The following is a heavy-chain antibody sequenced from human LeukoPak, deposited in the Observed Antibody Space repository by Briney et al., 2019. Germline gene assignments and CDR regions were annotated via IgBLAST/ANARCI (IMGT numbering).Heavy chain of an antibody. J-gene: IGHJ4*02. CDR1: GFHFSSYG. D-gene: IGHD5-18*01. CDR3: VRDNYNGYPDY. V-gene: IGHV3-33*01. CDR2: IWNDGTKK. Sequence: GRSLRLSCAASGFHFSSYGMQWVRQAPGKGLEWVAVIWNDGTKKYYEDSAMGRFTISRDDSKNMLHLQMNSLRAEDTAVYYCVRDNYNGYPDYWGQGTRVTVSS.